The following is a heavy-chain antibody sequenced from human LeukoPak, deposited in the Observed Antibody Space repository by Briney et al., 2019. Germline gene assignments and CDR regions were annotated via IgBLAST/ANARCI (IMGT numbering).Heavy chain of an antibody. CDR1: GGSISSGSYY. CDR2: INHSGST. Sequence: SETLSLTCTVSGGSISSGSYYWSWIRQPPGKGLEWIGEINHSGSTNYNPSLKSRVTISVDTSKNQFSLKLTSVTAADTAIYYCASSSSWELFDYWGQGTLVTVSS. J-gene: IGHJ4*02. V-gene: IGHV4-39*07. CDR3: ASSSSWELFDY. D-gene: IGHD1-26*01.